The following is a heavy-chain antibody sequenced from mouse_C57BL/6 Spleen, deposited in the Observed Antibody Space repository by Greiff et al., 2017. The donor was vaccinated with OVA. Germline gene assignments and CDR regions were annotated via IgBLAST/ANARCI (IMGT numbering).Heavy chain of an antibody. CDR3: ARKYDYDGRYYAMDY. V-gene: IGHV2-2*01. J-gene: IGHJ4*01. CDR1: GFSLTSYG. Sequence: VQLQESGPGLVQPSQSLSITCTVSGFSLTSYGVHWVRQSPGKGLEWLGVIWSGGSTDYNAAFISRLSISKDNSKSQVFFKMNSLQADDTAIYYCARKYDYDGRYYAMDYWGQGTSVTVSS. CDR2: IWSGGST. D-gene: IGHD2-4*01.